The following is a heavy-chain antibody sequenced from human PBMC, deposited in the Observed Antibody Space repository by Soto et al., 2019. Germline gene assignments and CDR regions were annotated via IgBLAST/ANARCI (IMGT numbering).Heavy chain of an antibody. D-gene: IGHD2-2*01. CDR2: IWYDGSNK. J-gene: IGHJ4*01. CDR1: GFTFSSYG. V-gene: IGHV3-33*06. CDR3: AKDSHWAIISPTHDY. Sequence: GGSLRLSCAASGFTFSSYGMHWVRQAPGKGLEWVAVIWYDGSNKYYADSVKGRFTISRDNSKNMLYLQMNSLRAEDTAIYYCAKDSHWAIISPTHDYWGHGTLVTVSS.